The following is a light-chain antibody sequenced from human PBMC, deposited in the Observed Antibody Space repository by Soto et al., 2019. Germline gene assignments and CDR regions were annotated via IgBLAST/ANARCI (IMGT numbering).Light chain of an antibody. V-gene: IGKV3-20*01. Sequence: EIVLTQSPGTLSLSPGERATLSCRASQSLTNNLAWYQQKPGQAPRLLIYGASSRATGIPDRFSGSGSGTDFTLTISRLEPEDFAVYYCQQYGSSPQTFGQGTKVDIK. J-gene: IGKJ1*01. CDR2: GAS. CDR1: QSLTNN. CDR3: QQYGSSPQT.